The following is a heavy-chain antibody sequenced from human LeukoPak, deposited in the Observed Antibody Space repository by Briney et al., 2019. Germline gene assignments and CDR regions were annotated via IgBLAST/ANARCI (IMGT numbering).Heavy chain of an antibody. Sequence: SETLPLTCTVSGGSLSSYYWSWIRQPPGKGLEWIGYIYYSGSTNYNPPLKSRVTISVDTSKNQFSLKLSSVTAADTAVYYCAREYSSSPINWFDPWGQGTLVTVSS. CDR1: GGSLSSYY. CDR2: IYYSGST. V-gene: IGHV4-59*01. D-gene: IGHD6-6*01. CDR3: AREYSSSPINWFDP. J-gene: IGHJ5*02.